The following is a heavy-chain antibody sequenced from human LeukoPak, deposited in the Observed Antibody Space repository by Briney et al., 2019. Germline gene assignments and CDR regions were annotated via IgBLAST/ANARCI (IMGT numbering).Heavy chain of an antibody. CDR2: LSGSGYNT. J-gene: IGHJ6*02. D-gene: IGHD5-18*01. V-gene: IGHV3-23*01. CDR3: ARWATYSYGYYYNYGMDV. CDR1: GFTFSSHA. Sequence: GGSLRLSCAASGFTFSSHALSWVRQAPGKGLEWVSSLSGSGYNTYYADSVKGRFTISRDNSKNTVYLQMNSLRAEDTAVYYCARWATYSYGYYYNYGMDVWGQGTTVTVSS.